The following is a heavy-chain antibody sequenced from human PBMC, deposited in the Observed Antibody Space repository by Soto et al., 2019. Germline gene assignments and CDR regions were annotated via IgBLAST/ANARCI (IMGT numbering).Heavy chain of an antibody. Sequence: SETLSLTCTVSGGSISSYYWIWIRQPPGKGLEWIGYIYYSGSTNYNPSLKSRATISVDTSKNQFSLKLSSVTAADTAVYYCARVGGSYYDSSGYLFDYWGQGTLVTVSS. D-gene: IGHD3-22*01. CDR2: IYYSGST. J-gene: IGHJ4*02. CDR3: ARVGGSYYDSSGYLFDY. V-gene: IGHV4-59*01. CDR1: GGSISSYY.